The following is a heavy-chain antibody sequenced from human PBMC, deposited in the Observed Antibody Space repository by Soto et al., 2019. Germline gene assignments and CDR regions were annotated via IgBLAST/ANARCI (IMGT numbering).Heavy chain of an antibody. V-gene: IGHV3-11*01. CDR2: ISSSGSTI. CDR3: AIVERGITIFGVVIPPFDY. J-gene: IGHJ4*02. Sequence: PGGSLRLSCAASGFTFSDYYMSWIRQAPGKGLEWVSYISSSGSTIYYADSVKGRFTISRDNAKNSLYLQMNSLRAEDTAVYYCAIVERGITIFGVVIPPFDYWGQGTLVTVSS. D-gene: IGHD3-3*01. CDR1: GFTFSDYY.